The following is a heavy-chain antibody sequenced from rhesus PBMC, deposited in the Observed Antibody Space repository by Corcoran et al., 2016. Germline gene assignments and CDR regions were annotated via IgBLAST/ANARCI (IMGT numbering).Heavy chain of an antibody. CDR2: IGGRSGTT. CDR3: ARRTRWSFDY. J-gene: IGHJ4*01. V-gene: IGHV4S5*01. D-gene: IGHD6-13*01. Sequence: QVQLQESGPGLVKPSETLSLTCAVSGGSISGYYWNWIRPPPGKGLEWSGYIGGRSGTTHYNPSLKSRVTISTDPSKTPLSLRLTSVTAADTAVYYCARRTRWSFDYWGQGVLVTVSS. CDR1: GGSISGYY.